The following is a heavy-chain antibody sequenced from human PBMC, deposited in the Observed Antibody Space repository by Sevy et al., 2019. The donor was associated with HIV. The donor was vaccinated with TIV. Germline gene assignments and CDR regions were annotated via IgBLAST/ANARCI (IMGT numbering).Heavy chain of an antibody. Sequence: SETLSLTCSVSGGSISSYYWSWIRQPPGKGLEWIGYIYNSGSSNYNPSLNSRFTISLDTSKNQFSLKLSSVTAADTAVYYCARAGGAKDYGMDVWGQGTTVTVSS. D-gene: IGHD3-10*01. CDR1: GGSISSYY. J-gene: IGHJ6*02. CDR3: ARAGGAKDYGMDV. CDR2: IYNSGSS. V-gene: IGHV4-59*01.